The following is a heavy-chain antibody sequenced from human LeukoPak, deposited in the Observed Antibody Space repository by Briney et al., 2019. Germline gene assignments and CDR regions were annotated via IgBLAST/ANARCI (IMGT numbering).Heavy chain of an antibody. CDR3: AKNPNDFWTPGYHLWAFDM. Sequence: GGSLRLSCAASGFSFSNYAMSWVRQAPGKGLEWVSVVSGSGDNTYYADSVKGRFTVSRDNSKNTLYLQMDNLRAEDTAVYYCAKNPNDFWTPGYHLWAFDMWGQGTVVTVSS. CDR1: GFSFSNYA. D-gene: IGHD3-3*01. CDR2: VSGSGDNT. V-gene: IGHV3-23*01. J-gene: IGHJ3*02.